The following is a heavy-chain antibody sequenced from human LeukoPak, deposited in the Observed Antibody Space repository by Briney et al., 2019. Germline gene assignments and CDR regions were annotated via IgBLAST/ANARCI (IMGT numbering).Heavy chain of an antibody. V-gene: IGHV3-9*01. CDR3: AKGSGWRLYRYYFDY. CDR2: ISWNSGSM. CDR1: GFTFDDYA. J-gene: IGHJ4*02. Sequence: GRSLRLSCAASGFTFDDYAMHWVRQAPGKGLEWVSGISWNSGSMGYADSVKGRFTISRDNAKNSLYLQMNSLRAGDTALYYCAKGSGWRLYRYYFDYWGQGTLVTVSS. D-gene: IGHD6-19*01.